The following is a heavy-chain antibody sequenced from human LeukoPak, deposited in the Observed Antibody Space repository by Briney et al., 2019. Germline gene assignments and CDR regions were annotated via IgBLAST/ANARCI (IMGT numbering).Heavy chain of an antibody. V-gene: IGHV3-23*01. Sequence: GGSLRLSCAASGFTFSSYAMSWVRQAPGKGLEWVSAISGSGGSTYYADSVKGRFTISRDNSKNTLYLQMNSLRAEDTAIYYCAREYTGTFSPFPSYFDNWGQGTLVTVSS. D-gene: IGHD1-26*01. CDR3: AREYTGTFSPFPSYFDN. CDR1: GFTFSSYA. CDR2: ISGSGGST. J-gene: IGHJ4*02.